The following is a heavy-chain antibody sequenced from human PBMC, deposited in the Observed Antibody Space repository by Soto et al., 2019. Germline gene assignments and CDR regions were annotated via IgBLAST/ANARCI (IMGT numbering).Heavy chain of an antibody. D-gene: IGHD5-18*01. J-gene: IGHJ4*02. CDR3: AKAPASSLTASRPFDE. CDR2: ISGSGGST. Sequence: EVQLLESGGGLVPPGGFLRLSCEASGNTFSNYAMTWVRQAPGKGLEWVSAISGSGGSTYYAGSVKRRFTISRDNSKNTLFLHMNSLRAEDTAIYYCAKAPASSLTASRPFDEWGQGTLVTVSS. CDR1: GNTFSNYA. V-gene: IGHV3-23*01.